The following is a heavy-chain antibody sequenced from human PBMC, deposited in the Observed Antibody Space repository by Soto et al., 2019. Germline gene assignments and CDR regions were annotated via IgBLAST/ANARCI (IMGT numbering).Heavy chain of an antibody. CDR3: ARGGRITMVRGVTPPFDY. Sequence: PSETLSLTCAVYGGSFSGYYWSWIRQPPGKGLEWIGEINHSGSTNYNPSLKGRVTISVDTSKNQFSLKLSSVTAADTAVYYCARGGRITMVRGVTPPFDYWGQGTLVTVSS. V-gene: IGHV4-34*01. J-gene: IGHJ4*02. CDR2: INHSGST. CDR1: GGSFSGYY. D-gene: IGHD3-10*01.